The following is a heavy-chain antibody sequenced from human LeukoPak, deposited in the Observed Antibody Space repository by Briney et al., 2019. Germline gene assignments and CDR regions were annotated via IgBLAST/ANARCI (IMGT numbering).Heavy chain of an antibody. J-gene: IGHJ3*02. CDR3: ARVFDFWSGYDAFDI. D-gene: IGHD3-3*01. CDR2: IYSDGTT. Sequence: GGSLRLSCAAIGLTVSTNYMTWVRQAPGKGLEWVSYIYSDGTTIYADSVKGRFTFSRDNPKDTLYLQMNSLRDEDTAVYYCARVFDFWSGYDAFDIWGQGTMVTVSS. V-gene: IGHV3-66*01. CDR1: GLTVSTNY.